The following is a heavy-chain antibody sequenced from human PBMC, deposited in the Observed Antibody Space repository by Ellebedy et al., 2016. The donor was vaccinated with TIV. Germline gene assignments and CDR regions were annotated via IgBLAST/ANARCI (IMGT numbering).Heavy chain of an antibody. CDR3: ARAMDEVGATYIGY. CDR2: ISAYNGNT. V-gene: IGHV1-18*01. D-gene: IGHD1-26*01. Sequence: AASVKVSCKASGYTFTSYGISWVRQAPGQGLEWMGWISAYNGNTNYAQKLQGRVTMTTDTSTSTAYMELRSLRSDDTAVYYCARAMDEVGATYIGYWGQGTLVTVSS. CDR1: GYTFTSYG. J-gene: IGHJ4*02.